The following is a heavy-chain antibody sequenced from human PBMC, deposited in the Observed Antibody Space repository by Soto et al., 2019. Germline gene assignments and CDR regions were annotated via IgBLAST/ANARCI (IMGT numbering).Heavy chain of an antibody. Sequence: PSETLSLTCTVSGGSISSYYWSWIRQPPGKGLEWIGYIYYSGSTNYNPSLKSRVTISVDTSKNQFSLKLSSLTAADTAVDYCARTLDDAFDIWGQGTMVTVS. J-gene: IGHJ3*02. V-gene: IGHV4-59*01. CDR3: ARTLDDAFDI. CDR1: GGSISSYY. CDR2: IYYSGST.